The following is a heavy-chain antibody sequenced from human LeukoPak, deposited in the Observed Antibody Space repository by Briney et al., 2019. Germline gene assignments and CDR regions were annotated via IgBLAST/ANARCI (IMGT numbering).Heavy chain of an antibody. V-gene: IGHV5-51*01. J-gene: IGHJ4*02. CDR3: ASSLASSGYYSDYFDY. CDR2: IYPGDSDT. CDR1: GYSFTSYW. D-gene: IGHD3-22*01. Sequence: GESLKISCKGSGYSFTSYWIGWVRQMPGKGLEWVGIIYPGDSDTRYSPSFQGQVTISADKSISTAYLQWSSLKASDTAMYYCASSLASSGYYSDYFDYWGQGTLVTVSS.